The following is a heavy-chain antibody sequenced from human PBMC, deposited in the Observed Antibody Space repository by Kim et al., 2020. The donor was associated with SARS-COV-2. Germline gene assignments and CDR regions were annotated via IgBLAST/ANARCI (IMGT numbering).Heavy chain of an antibody. CDR1: RYRLTSYW. CDR3: ASGTLTLFSGYYYETVDY. Sequence: GESLKISCKASRYRLTSYWIGWVRQMPGKGLEWMGLIYADESDIRYSPSFQGQVTISADKSINTAYLQWRSLKASDTAMYYCASGTLTLFSGYYYETVDYWGQGTLVTVSS. CDR2: IYADESDI. V-gene: IGHV5-51*01. D-gene: IGHD3-22*01. J-gene: IGHJ4*02.